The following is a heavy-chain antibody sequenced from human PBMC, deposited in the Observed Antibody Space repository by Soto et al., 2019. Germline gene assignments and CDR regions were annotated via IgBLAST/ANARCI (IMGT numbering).Heavy chain of an antibody. Sequence: QVQLVESGGGVVQPGRSLRLSCAASGFTFSSYGMHWVRQAPGKGLEWVAVISYDGSNKYYADSVKGRFTISRDNSKNTLYLQMNSLRAEDTAVYYCAKERYSGYDFGYFDYWGQGTLVTVSS. CDR3: AKERYSGYDFGYFDY. V-gene: IGHV3-30*18. D-gene: IGHD5-12*01. J-gene: IGHJ4*02. CDR1: GFTFSSYG. CDR2: ISYDGSNK.